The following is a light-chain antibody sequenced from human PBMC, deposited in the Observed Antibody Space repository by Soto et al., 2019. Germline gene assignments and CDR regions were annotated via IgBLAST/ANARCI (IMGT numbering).Light chain of an antibody. CDR1: QGIRND. V-gene: IGKV1-6*01. Sequence: AIQMSQSPSSLSASVGDRVTITCRASQGIRNDLGWYQQKPGKAPQLLIYDASSLQSGVPSRFSGSGSGTDFTLTISSLQPEDFATYYCLQDYSYPYTFGQGTKLEIK. CDR2: DAS. CDR3: LQDYSYPYT. J-gene: IGKJ2*01.